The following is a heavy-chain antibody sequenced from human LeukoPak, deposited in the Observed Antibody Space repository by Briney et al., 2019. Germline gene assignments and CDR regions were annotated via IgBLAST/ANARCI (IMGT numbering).Heavy chain of an antibody. CDR2: IKQDASEK. J-gene: IGHJ3*02. CDR3: AKGVERYYYDSSGYADAFDI. CDR1: GFTFSSYS. V-gene: IGHV3-7*01. Sequence: GGSRRLSCAASGFTFSSYSMTWVRQAPGKGLEWVANIKQDASEKYYVDSVKGRFTISRDNAKNSLYLQMNSLRAEDTAVYYCAKGVERYYYDSSGYADAFDIWGQGTMVTVSS. D-gene: IGHD3-22*01.